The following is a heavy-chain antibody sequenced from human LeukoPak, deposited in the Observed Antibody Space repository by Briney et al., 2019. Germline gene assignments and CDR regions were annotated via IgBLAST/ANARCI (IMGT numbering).Heavy chain of an antibody. CDR3: AKGYSSSWPLYYFDY. Sequence: GGSLRLSCAASGFTFSDYYMSWIRQAPGKGLEWVSCISSSGSTIYYADSVKGRFTISRDNAKNSLYLQMNSLRAEDTAVYYCAKGYSSSWPLYYFDYWGQGTLVTVSS. V-gene: IGHV3-11*04. D-gene: IGHD6-13*01. CDR2: ISSSGSTI. J-gene: IGHJ4*02. CDR1: GFTFSDYY.